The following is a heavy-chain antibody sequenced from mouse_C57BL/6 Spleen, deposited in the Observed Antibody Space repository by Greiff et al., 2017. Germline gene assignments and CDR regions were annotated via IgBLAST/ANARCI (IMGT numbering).Heavy chain of an antibody. CDR3: ARMDDGYYGGYAMDY. D-gene: IGHD2-3*01. CDR1: GFSLTSYA. V-gene: IGHV2-9-1*01. J-gene: IGHJ4*01. CDR2: IWTGGGT. Sequence: VHLVESGPGLVAPSQSLSITCTVSGFSLTSYAISWVRQPPGKGLEWLGVIWTGGGTNYNSALKSRLSISKDNSKSQVFLKMNSLQTDDTARYYCARMDDGYYGGYAMDYWGQGTSVTVSS.